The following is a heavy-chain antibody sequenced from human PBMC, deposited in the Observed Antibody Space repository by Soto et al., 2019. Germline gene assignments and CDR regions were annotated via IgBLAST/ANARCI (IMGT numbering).Heavy chain of an antibody. CDR1: GDSVSTNPAT. D-gene: IGHD2-15*01. CDR3: ARAAVALDAFDL. CDR2: TYFWSKWYN. V-gene: IGHV6-1*01. J-gene: IGHJ3*01. Sequence: QIQLQQSGPGLVKPSPTVSLTCVISGDSVSTNPATWIWIRPSPSRGLEWLGRTYFWSKWYNEYADSGKSRIAVRPDTSTVLSSRQLSSVTPADTAVYFGARAAVALDAFDLWGQGTVVTVSS.